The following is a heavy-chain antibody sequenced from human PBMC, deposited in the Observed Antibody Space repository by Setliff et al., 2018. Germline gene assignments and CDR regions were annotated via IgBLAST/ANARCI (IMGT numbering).Heavy chain of an antibody. V-gene: IGHV3-7*01. J-gene: IGHJ4*02. CDR2: IKKDGSIK. Sequence: PGASLKISCAASGFTFRSYWMSWVRQAPGKGLEWVANIKKDGSIKYHLDSVRGRFTISGDNAENSLTLQMNSLRVEDTAVYYCSRDLQGSGDYVVDYWGQGTLVTVSS. D-gene: IGHD4-17*01. CDR3: SRDLQGSGDYVVDY. CDR1: GFTFRSYW.